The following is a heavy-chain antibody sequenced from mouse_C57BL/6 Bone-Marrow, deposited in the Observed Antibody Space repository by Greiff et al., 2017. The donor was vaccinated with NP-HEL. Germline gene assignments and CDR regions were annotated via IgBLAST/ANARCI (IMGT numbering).Heavy chain of an antibody. J-gene: IGHJ4*01. Sequence: QVPLHPSGSSLVRPGASVTLSCNSSFSPFPSSSLPFLPPPPLPFLSFIFSIYPAPVCPAYNQKFKGKAILTADKSSSTAYMELRSLTSEDSAVYFCARSDMDYWGQGTSVTVSS. CDR1: FSPFPSSS. V-gene: IGHV1-15*01. CDR2: IYPAPVCP. CDR3: ARSDMDY.